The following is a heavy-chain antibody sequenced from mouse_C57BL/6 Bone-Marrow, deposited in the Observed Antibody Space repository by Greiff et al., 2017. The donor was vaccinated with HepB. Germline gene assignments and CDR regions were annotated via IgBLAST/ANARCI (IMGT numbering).Heavy chain of an antibody. CDR3: ARKIYYDYDGAY. CDR1: GYTFTSYW. Sequence: QVHVKQPGAELVKPGASVKLSCKASGYTFTSYWMQWVNQRPGQGLEWIGEIDPSDSYTNYNQKFKGKATLTVDSSSSTAYMQLSSLTSEDSAVYYCARKIYYDYDGAYWGQGTLVTVSA. CDR2: IDPSDSYT. D-gene: IGHD2-4*01. J-gene: IGHJ3*01. V-gene: IGHV1-50*01.